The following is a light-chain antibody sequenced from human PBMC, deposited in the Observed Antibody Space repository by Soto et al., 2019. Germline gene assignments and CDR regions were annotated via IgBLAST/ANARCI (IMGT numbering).Light chain of an antibody. V-gene: IGKV2-28*01. CDR2: LGS. Sequence: DIVMTQSPLSLPVTPGEPASISCRSSQSLLHSNGYTYLDWYLQKPGQSPQLLIYLGSNRSSGVSDRFSGSGSGTDFKLKISRVEAEDVGVYYCMQSLQTPPLFTFGPGTKVDI. CDR1: QSLLHSNGYTY. CDR3: MQSLQTPPLFT. J-gene: IGKJ3*01.